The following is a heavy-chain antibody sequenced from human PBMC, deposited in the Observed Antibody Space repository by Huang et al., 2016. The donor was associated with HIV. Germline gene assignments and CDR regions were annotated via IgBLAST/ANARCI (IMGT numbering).Heavy chain of an antibody. CDR2: ISDTGGT. Sequence: QVQLQESGPGLVKPSETLSLSCTVSGGSIRSHHWSWIRQPPGKGLEWIATISDTGGTNYNRPLKSRVSMSLATSKNNFALQLTSVTAADTAVYYCARSPQIYQTSGLAHYYFDFWGRGTLVTVSS. J-gene: IGHJ2*01. CDR1: GGSIRSHH. D-gene: IGHD6-19*01. CDR3: ARSPQIYQTSGLAHYYFDF. V-gene: IGHV4-59*11.